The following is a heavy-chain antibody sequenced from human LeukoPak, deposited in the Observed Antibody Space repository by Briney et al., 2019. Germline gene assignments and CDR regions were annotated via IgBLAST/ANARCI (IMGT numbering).Heavy chain of an antibody. V-gene: IGHV3-30*18. D-gene: IGHD3-10*01. CDR3: AKDRIVISFGDVSKH. CDR2: ISHDESNK. CDR1: GFPFSVYE. J-gene: IGHJ1*01. Sequence: GGSLRLSCVASGFPFSVYEFNWVRQAPGKGLEWVALISHDESNKHYADSVKGRFTISRDNSKNTLYLQMNSLRVEDTAIYYCAKDRIVISFGDVSKHWGQGTLVTVSS.